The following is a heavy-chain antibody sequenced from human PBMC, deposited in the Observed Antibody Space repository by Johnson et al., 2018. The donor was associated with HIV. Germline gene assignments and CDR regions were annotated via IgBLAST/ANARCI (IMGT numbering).Heavy chain of an antibody. CDR2: IYSGGST. D-gene: IGHD2-21*02. Sequence: VQLVESGGGVVRPGGSLRLSCAASGFTVSSNYMSWVRQAPGKGLEWVSVIYSGGSTYYAASVKGRFTISRDNSKNTLYLQMNSLRAEETAVYYCARPGGDPLTDDAFDIWGQGTMVTVSS. J-gene: IGHJ3*02. V-gene: IGHV3-66*04. CDR1: GFTVSSNY. CDR3: ARPGGDPLTDDAFDI.